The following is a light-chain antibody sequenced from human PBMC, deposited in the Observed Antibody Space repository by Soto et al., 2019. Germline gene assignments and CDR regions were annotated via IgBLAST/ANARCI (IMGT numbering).Light chain of an antibody. CDR3: QQYYNLPYT. Sequence: DIPMTQSPSSLSASVGDRVTITCQARQDIRNYLNWYQQKPGKAPKLLIYDTANLETGVPSRFSGSGSGTDVNFPIRSLQPEDIATYYCQQYYNLPYTFGQGTKLEIK. CDR2: DTA. J-gene: IGKJ2*01. CDR1: QDIRNY. V-gene: IGKV1-33*01.